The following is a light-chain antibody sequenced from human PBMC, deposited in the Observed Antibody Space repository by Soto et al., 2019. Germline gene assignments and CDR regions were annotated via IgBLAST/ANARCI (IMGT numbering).Light chain of an antibody. J-gene: IGKJ5*01. CDR3: QQTYSTLSIT. V-gene: IGKV1-39*01. Sequence: DIQMTQSPSSLSASVGDRVTITCRASESIARHLNWYQQKPGKAPKLLIYAASSLQNGVPSRFRGGGSWTDFNLTISNLQPEDFATYYCQQTYSTLSITFGQGTRLEIK. CDR1: ESIARH. CDR2: AAS.